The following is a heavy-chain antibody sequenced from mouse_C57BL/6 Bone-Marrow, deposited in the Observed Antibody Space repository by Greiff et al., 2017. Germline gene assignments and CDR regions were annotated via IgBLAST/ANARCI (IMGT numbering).Heavy chain of an antibody. CDR3: ARHEGQLRGFAY. CDR1: GYTFTEYT. CDR2: FYPGSGSI. Sequence: QVQLQQSGAELVKPGASVKLSCTASGYTFTEYTIHWVKQRSGQGLEWIGRFYPGSGSIKYNEKFKDKATLTADKSSSPVYMELSRLTSEDSAVYVCARHEGQLRGFAYWGQGTLVTVSA. J-gene: IGHJ3*01. D-gene: IGHD6-1*01. V-gene: IGHV1-62-2*01.